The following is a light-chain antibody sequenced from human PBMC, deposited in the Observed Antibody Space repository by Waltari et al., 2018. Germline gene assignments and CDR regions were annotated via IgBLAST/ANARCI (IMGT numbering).Light chain of an antibody. J-gene: IGKJ3*01. CDR1: QDISNY. CDR3: QHYDNFPFT. Sequence: DIQMTQSPSSLSASVGDRVTITCQASQDISNYLLWYQQKPGKAPRVLTYDASTLERGVPSRFGGSGSGTDFTFTIAALQPEDFATYFCQHYDNFPFTFGPGTTVDVK. V-gene: IGKV1-33*01. CDR2: DAS.